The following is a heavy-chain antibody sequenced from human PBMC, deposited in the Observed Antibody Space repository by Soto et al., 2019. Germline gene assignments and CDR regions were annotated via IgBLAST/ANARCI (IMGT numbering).Heavy chain of an antibody. CDR3: AKVLTGYYDSSGYYYEDY. J-gene: IGHJ4*02. CDR2: ISGSGGST. Sequence: EVQLLESGGGLVQPGGSLRLSCAASGFTFTSYAMSWVRQAPGKGLEWVSAISGSGGSTYYADSVKGRFTISRDNSKNTLYLQMNSLRAEDTAVYYCAKVLTGYYDSSGYYYEDYWGQGTLVTVSS. D-gene: IGHD3-22*01. V-gene: IGHV3-23*01. CDR1: GFTFTSYA.